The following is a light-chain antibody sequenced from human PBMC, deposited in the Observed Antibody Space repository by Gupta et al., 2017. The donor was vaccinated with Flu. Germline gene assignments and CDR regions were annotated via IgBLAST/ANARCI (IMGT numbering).Light chain of an antibody. CDR3: QQYISSPLT. CDR2: GAS. CDR1: QNVLDSSDNRNC. Sequence: NCKSRQNVLDSSDNRNCLGWFQQRPGKATKLLIYGASARAPGVPDRFTGSGSETDFTLTISSRQTEDVAVYYCQQYISSPLTFGPGTKVEIK. V-gene: IGKV4-1*01. J-gene: IGKJ3*01.